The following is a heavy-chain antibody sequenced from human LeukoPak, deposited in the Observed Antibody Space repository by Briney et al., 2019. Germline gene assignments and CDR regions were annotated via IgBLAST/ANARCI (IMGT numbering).Heavy chain of an antibody. CDR1: GFTFSSYA. Sequence: GGSLRLSCAASGFTFSSYAMSWVRQAPGKGLEWVSAFSSGSSTYYADSVKGRFTISRDISKNTLYLQMNSLRVEDTAVYFCGRVRTGNKGSPEYFEDWGQGTLVTVSS. J-gene: IGHJ1*01. V-gene: IGHV3-23*01. D-gene: IGHD3-10*01. CDR3: GRVRTGNKGSPEYFED. CDR2: FSSGSST.